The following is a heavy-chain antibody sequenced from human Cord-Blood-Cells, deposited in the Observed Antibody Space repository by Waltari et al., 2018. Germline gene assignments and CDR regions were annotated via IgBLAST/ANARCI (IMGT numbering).Heavy chain of an antibody. CDR1: GGTFSSYA. J-gene: IGHJ3*02. Sequence: QVQLVQSGAEVKKPGSSVKVSCKASGGTFSSYAISWVRQAPGQGLEWMGGIIPIVGTANYAQKFQGRVTITADESTSTAYMELSSLRSEDTAVYYCARSPRDYSNYKDAFDIWGQGTMVTVSS. V-gene: IGHV1-69*01. CDR2: IIPIVGTA. D-gene: IGHD4-4*01. CDR3: ARSPRDYSNYKDAFDI.